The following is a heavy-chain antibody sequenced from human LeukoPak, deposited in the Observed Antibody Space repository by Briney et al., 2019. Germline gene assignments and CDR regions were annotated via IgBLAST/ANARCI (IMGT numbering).Heavy chain of an antibody. CDR1: GFTFSNYA. CDR2: ISHSGDST. CDR3: AIGYCSGGDCYVSNY. J-gene: IGHJ4*02. D-gene: IGHD2-15*01. Sequence: GGSLRLSCAASGFTFSNYAMSWVRQAPGKGLQWVSAISHSGDSTFYADSVKGRFTISRDNSKNTLYLQMNSLETEDTAVYYCAIGYCSGGDCYVSNYWGQGTLVTVSS. V-gene: IGHV3-23*01.